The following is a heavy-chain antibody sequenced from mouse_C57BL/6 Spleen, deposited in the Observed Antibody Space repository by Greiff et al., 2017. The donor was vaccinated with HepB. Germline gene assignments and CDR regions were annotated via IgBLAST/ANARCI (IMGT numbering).Heavy chain of an antibody. D-gene: IGHD2-3*01. Sequence: EVKLVESGGGLVKPGGSLKLSCAASGFTFSSYTMSWVRQTPEKRLEWVATISGGGGNTYYPDSVKGRFTISRDNAKNTLYLQRSSLRSEDTALYYCARHGGYYDYYAMDYWGQGTSVTVSS. CDR1: GFTFSSYT. V-gene: IGHV5-9*01. J-gene: IGHJ4*01. CDR2: ISGGGGNT. CDR3: ARHGGYYDYYAMDY.